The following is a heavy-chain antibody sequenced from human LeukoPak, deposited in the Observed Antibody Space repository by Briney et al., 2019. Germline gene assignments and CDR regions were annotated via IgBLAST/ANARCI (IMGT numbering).Heavy chain of an antibody. CDR3: ARAFQEYYDFWSGQGAYYYMDV. CDR2: INAGNGNT. V-gene: IGHV1-3*01. D-gene: IGHD3-3*01. Sequence: GASVKVSCKASGYTFTSYAMHWVRQAPGQRLEWMGWINAGNGNTKYSQKFQGRVTITRDTSASTAYMELSSLRSEDTAVYYCARAFQEYYDFWSGQGAYYYMDVWGKGTTVTVSS. CDR1: GYTFTSYA. J-gene: IGHJ6*03.